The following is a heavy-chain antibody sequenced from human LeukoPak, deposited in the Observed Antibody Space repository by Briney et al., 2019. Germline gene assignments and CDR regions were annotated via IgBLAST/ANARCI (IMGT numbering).Heavy chain of an antibody. J-gene: IGHJ4*02. CDR2: ISSSSSYI. CDR3: ARYVAGLEEALDS. Sequence: PGGSLRLSCAASGFTFSSYSMNWVRQAPGKGLEWVSSISSSSSYIYYADSVKGRFTISRDNAKNSLYLQMNGLRAEDTAVYYCARYVAGLEEALDSWGQGTLVTVSS. CDR1: GFTFSSYS. D-gene: IGHD6-19*01. V-gene: IGHV3-21*03.